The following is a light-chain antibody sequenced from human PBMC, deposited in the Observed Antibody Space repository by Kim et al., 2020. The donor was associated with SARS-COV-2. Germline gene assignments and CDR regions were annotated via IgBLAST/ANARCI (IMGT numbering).Light chain of an antibody. V-gene: IGLV3-1*01. J-gene: IGLJ2*01. Sequence: SYELTQPPSVSVSPGQTARITCSGDKLGDKYAFWYQQKPGQSPVLVMFQHDKRPSGISQRFSGSNSGNTAILTISGTRTIDEADYYCQAWDSSAAVFGGGTHLTVL. CDR1: KLGDKY. CDR3: QAWDSSAAV. CDR2: QHD.